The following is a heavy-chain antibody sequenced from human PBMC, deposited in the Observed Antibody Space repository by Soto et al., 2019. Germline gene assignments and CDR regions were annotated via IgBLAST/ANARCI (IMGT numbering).Heavy chain of an antibody. D-gene: IGHD3-3*02. J-gene: IGHJ6*02. CDR2: IMPVFPTP. V-gene: IGHV1-69*12. CDR1: GGTFRTSA. Sequence: QVQLVQSGAEVKKPGSSVRVSCKTSGGTFRTSAISWVRQAPGQGLEWMGGIMPVFPTPDYAPKSQGRVTITADESTSTVYMELSSLRSEDTAVYYCARDKDRQQLGGNYYYILDVWGQGTTVTVSS. CDR3: ARDKDRQQLGGNYYYILDV.